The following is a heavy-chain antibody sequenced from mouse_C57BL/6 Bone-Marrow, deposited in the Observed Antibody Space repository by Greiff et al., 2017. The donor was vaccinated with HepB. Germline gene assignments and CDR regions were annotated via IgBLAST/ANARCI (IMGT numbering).Heavy chain of an antibody. J-gene: IGHJ3*01. Sequence: QVQLQQSGPELVKPGASVKISCKASGYAFSSSWMNWVKQRPGKGLEWIGRIYPGDGDTNYNGKFKGKATLTADKSSSTAYMQLSSLTSEDSAVYFCEREGYGYDGVFAFWGQGTRVTVSA. CDR1: GYAFSSSW. V-gene: IGHV1-82*01. CDR3: EREGYGYDGVFAF. CDR2: IYPGDGDT. D-gene: IGHD2-2*01.